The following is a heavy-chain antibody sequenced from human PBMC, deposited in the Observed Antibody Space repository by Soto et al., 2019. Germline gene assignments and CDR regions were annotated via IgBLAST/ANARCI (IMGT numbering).Heavy chain of an antibody. CDR1: GYTLTELS. V-gene: IGHV1-24*01. Sequence: GASVKVSCKVSGYTLTELSMHWVRQAPGKGLEWMGGFDPEDGGTIYAQKFQGRVTMTEDTSTDTAYMELSSLRSEDTAVYYCATDPAAYYYDSSGYYSYWGQGTLVTVSS. CDR2: FDPEDGGT. CDR3: ATDPAAYYYDSSGYYSY. J-gene: IGHJ4*02. D-gene: IGHD3-22*01.